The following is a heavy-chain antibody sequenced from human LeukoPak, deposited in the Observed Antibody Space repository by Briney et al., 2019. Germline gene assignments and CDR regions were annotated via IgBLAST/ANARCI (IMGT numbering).Heavy chain of an antibody. CDR1: GGSISSYY. V-gene: IGHV4-59*01. CDR2: IYYSGST. J-gene: IGHJ4*02. CDR3: ARQAPARVRGVVFAY. Sequence: SETLSLTCTVSGGSISSYYWSWIRQPPGKGLEWIGYIYYSGSTNYNPSLKSRVTISAATSKNQFSLKLSSVTDADAAVYYCARQAPARVRGVVFAYWGEGTLVSVSS. D-gene: IGHD3-10*01.